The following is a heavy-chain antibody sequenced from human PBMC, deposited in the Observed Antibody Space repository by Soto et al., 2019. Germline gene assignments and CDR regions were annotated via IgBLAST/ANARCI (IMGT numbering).Heavy chain of an antibody. J-gene: IGHJ5*02. D-gene: IGHD5-12*01. V-gene: IGHV3-23*01. CDR3: TKDLNATINNWFDP. Sequence: PGGSLRLSCAASGFTFSSYAMSWVRQAPGKGLEWVSAISGSGGSTYYADSVKGRFTISRDNSKNTLYLQMNSLRAEDTAVYYCTKDLNATINNWFDPWAQGTLVPVS. CDR2: ISGSGGST. CDR1: GFTFSSYA.